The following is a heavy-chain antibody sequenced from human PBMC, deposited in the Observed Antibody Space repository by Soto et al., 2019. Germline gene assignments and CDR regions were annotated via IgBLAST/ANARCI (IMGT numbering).Heavy chain of an antibody. J-gene: IGHJ4*02. D-gene: IGHD5-12*01. CDR3: STYSYDDHNSGYHDF. CDR2: IHHTGST. V-gene: IGHV4-39*01. CDR1: GGSITRRNHY. Sequence: QLFLQESGPGVVKSSETLSLTCTVAGGSITRRNHYWGWVRQPPGKGLEWVASIHHTGSTYYNPSLRARIRMSIDPCKNRFSLRLTSVTATDTATYFCSTYSYDDHNSGYHDFCGQGTLVTVSS.